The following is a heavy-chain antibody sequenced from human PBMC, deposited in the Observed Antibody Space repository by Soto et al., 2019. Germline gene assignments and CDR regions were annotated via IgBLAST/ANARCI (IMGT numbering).Heavy chain of an antibody. Sequence: EVQLLESGGGLVQPGGSLRLSCAASGFTFSSYAMSWVRQAPGKGLEWVSAISGSGGSTYYADSVKGRFTISRDNSKNPLYLQMNSLRAEDTAVYYCAKGLRRPIGGVIDAYYYYYYMDVWGKGTTVTVSS. J-gene: IGHJ6*03. CDR3: AKGLRRPIGGVIDAYYYYYYMDV. V-gene: IGHV3-23*01. D-gene: IGHD3-16*02. CDR1: GFTFSSYA. CDR2: ISGSGGST.